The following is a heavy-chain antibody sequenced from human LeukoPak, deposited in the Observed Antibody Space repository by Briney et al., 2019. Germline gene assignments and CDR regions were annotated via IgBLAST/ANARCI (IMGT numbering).Heavy chain of an antibody. CDR1: GGSISSYY. CDR2: IYYSGST. CDR3: ARREGVTSFDI. V-gene: IGHV4-59*08. Sequence: SETLSLTCTVSGGSISSYYWSWIRQPPGKGLEWIGYIYYSGSTNYNPSLKSRVTISVDTSKNQFSLKLSSVTAADTAVYYCARREGVTSFDIWGQGTMVPVSS. D-gene: IGHD2-8*01. J-gene: IGHJ3*02.